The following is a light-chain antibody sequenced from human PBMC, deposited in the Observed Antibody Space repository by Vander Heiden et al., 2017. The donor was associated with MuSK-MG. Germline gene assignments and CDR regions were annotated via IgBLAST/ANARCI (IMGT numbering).Light chain of an antibody. J-gene: IGKJ2*01. CDR3: QQYYSTRYT. CDR2: AAS. V-gene: IGKV1-NL1*01. Sequence: DIPLTQAPSSLSASVGDRVTITCRASQGISNSLAWYQQKPGKAPKLLLYAASRFESGVPSRFSGSGSGTDYTLTISSLHPEDFATYYCQQYYSTRYTFGQGTKLEIK. CDR1: QGISNS.